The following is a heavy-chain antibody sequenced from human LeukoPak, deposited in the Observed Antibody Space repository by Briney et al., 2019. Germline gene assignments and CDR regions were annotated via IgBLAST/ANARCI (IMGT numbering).Heavy chain of an antibody. J-gene: IGHJ5*02. D-gene: IGHD6-19*01. V-gene: IGHV4-59*01. CDR1: GGSISSYY. CDR2: IYYSGST. Sequence: SSETLSLTCTVSGGSISSYYWSWIRQPPREGLGCIWDIYYSGSTNYNTSLKSRVTISVDTSKKQFSLKLSSVTAADTAVYYCARDLAVAGMGGWFDPWGQGTLVTVSS. CDR3: ARDLAVAGMGGWFDP.